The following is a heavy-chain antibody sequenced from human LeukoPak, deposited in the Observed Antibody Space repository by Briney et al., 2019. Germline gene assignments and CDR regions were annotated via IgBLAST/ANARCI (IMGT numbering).Heavy chain of an antibody. J-gene: IGHJ3*02. CDR3: ARDASLSYYDFWSGSTPRAFDI. CDR2: ISAYNGNT. CDR1: GYTFTSYG. V-gene: IGHV1-18*01. D-gene: IGHD3-3*01. Sequence: ASVKVSCKASGYTFTSYGISWVRQAPGQGLEWMGWISAYNGNTNYAQKLQGRVTMTTDTSTSTAYMELRSLRSDDTAVYYCARDASLSYYDFWSGSTPRAFDIWGQGTMVTVSS.